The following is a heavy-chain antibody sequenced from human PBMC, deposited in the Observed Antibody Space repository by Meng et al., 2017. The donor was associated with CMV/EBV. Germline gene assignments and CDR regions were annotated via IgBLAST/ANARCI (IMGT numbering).Heavy chain of an antibody. CDR1: GFTFSSYA. D-gene: IGHD6-6*01. J-gene: IGHJ4*02. Sequence: GGSLRLSCAASGFTFSSYAMHWVRQAPGKGLEWVAVISYDGSNKYYADSVKGRFTISRDNSKNTLYLQMNSLRAEDTAVYYCARVLLKGGIAARPAGMGYWGQGTLVTVSS. V-gene: IGHV3-30-3*01. CDR3: ARVLLKGGIAARPAGMGY. CDR2: ISYDGSNK.